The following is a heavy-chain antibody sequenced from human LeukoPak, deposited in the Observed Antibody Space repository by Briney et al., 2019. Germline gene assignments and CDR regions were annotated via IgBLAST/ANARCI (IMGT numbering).Heavy chain of an antibody. CDR1: GFTFSRSG. J-gene: IGHJ6*02. CDR2: ISYDGSKE. Sequence: GGSLRLSCAASGFTFSRSGMHWVRQAPGKGLEWVAVISYDGSKEYYEDSVKGRFTVSRDNSDNTLYLQMNSLRPEDTAVYYCAKDLKPTPYYYYYGLDVWGQGTTVTVSS. CDR3: AKDLKPTPYYYYYGLDV. V-gene: IGHV3-30*18.